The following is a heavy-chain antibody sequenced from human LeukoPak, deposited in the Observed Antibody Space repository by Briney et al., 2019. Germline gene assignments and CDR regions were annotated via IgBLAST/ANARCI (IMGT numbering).Heavy chain of an antibody. V-gene: IGHV3-21*01. D-gene: IGHD5-24*01. CDR1: GFTFSRFS. J-gene: IGHJ4*02. CDR3: TRGDGYNTFDY. CDR2: ISSSSSNI. Sequence: GGPLRLSCAASGFTFSRFSMNWVRQAPGKGLEWVSSISSSSSNIYYADSVKGRFTISRDNAKNSLYLQMNSLRAEDTAVYYVTRGDGYNTFDYWGQGNLVTVSS.